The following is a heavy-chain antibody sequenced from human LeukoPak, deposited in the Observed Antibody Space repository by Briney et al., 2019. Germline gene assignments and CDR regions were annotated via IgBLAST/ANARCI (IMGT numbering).Heavy chain of an antibody. CDR3: ARLIGLTIAAVATDY. Sequence: GGSLRLSCAASGFTVSSNFMSWVRQAPGKGLEWVSSMTTTSSYMYYADSVKGRFTISRDNAKNSLYLQMNSLRAEDTALYYCARLIGLTIAAVATDYWGQGALVTVSS. D-gene: IGHD6-13*01. V-gene: IGHV3-21*01. J-gene: IGHJ4*02. CDR1: GFTVSSNF. CDR2: MTTTSSYM.